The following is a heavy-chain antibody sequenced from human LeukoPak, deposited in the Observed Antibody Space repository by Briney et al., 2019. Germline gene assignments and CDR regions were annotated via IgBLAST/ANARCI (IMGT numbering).Heavy chain of an antibody. CDR1: GFTFINYY. J-gene: IGHJ4*02. Sequence: ASVKVSCKASGFTFINYYMHWVRQAPGQGLEWLGIINLSGGSTHYPQKFQGRVTMTEDTSTDTAYMELSSLRSEDTAVYYCATDGRPKYYDILTGSLHWGQGTLVTVSS. CDR3: ATDGRPKYYDILTGSLH. D-gene: IGHD3-9*01. CDR2: INLSGGST. V-gene: IGHV1-46*01.